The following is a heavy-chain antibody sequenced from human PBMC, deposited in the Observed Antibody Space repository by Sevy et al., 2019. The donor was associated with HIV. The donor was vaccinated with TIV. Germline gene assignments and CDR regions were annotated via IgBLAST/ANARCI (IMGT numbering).Heavy chain of an antibody. Sequence: ASVKVSCKASGGTFTSYGLSWVRQAPGQGLEWVGTYTPIFGTTNYAQKFQGRITIAADESTSTAYMELSSLRSEDSDVYFCARLYHDGSAVQAFDIWGQGTMVTVSS. V-gene: IGHV1-69*13. CDR2: YTPIFGTT. CDR3: ARLYHDGSAVQAFDI. J-gene: IGHJ3*02. D-gene: IGHD3-22*01. CDR1: GGTFTSYG.